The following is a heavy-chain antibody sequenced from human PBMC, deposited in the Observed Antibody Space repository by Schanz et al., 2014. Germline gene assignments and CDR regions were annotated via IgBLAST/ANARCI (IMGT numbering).Heavy chain of an antibody. D-gene: IGHD6-19*01. CDR1: GKPFFSLV. Sequence: QVHLVQSGAEVKKPGPPVKAPCRPPGKPFFSLVITWGRQPPGQGLEWMGWISAYNGNPNYVQKFQGRVTMTTDTSTTTAYMEVRSLRPDDTAVYYCAREGIAVGTTGLELDYWGQGTPVIVSS. CDR2: ISAYNGNP. V-gene: IGHV1-18*01. J-gene: IGHJ4*02. CDR3: AREGIAVGTTGLELDY.